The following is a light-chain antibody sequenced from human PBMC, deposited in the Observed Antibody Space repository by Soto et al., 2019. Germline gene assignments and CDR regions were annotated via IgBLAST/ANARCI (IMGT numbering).Light chain of an antibody. CDR2: KAS. V-gene: IGKV1-5*03. Sequence: DIQMTQSPSTLSGSVGGRVTITCRASQTISSWLAWYQQKPGKAPKLLIYKASTLKSGVPSRFSGSGSGTEFTLTISSLEPEDFAVYYCQQRSNWPWTFGQGTKVDIK. CDR1: QTISSW. CDR3: QQRSNWPWT. J-gene: IGKJ1*01.